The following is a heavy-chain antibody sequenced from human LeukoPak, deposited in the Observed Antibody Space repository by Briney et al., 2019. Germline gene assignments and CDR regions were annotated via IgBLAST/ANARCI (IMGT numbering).Heavy chain of an antibody. V-gene: IGHV1-69*13. Sequence: SVKVSCKASGGTFSSYAISWVRQAPGQGLEWMGGIIPIFGTANYAQKFQGRVTITADESTSTAYMELSSLRSEDTAVYYCARDRGYYDSSGYYWDYWGQGTLVTVSS. CDR1: GGTFSSYA. D-gene: IGHD3-22*01. CDR3: ARDRGYYDSSGYYWDY. CDR2: IIPIFGTA. J-gene: IGHJ4*02.